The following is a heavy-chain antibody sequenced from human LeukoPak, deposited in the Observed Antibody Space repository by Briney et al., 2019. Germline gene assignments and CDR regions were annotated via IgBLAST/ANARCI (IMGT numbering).Heavy chain of an antibody. CDR2: IYYSGST. CDR3: ARALGSSSWYYFDY. V-gene: IGHV4-39*01. J-gene: IGHJ4*02. CDR1: GGSISSSSYY. D-gene: IGHD6-13*01. Sequence: SETLSLTCTVSGGSISSSSYYWGWIRQPPGKGLEWIGSIYYSGSTYYNPSLKSRVTIPVDTSKNQFSLKLSSVTAADTAVYYCARALGSSSWYYFDYWGQGTLVTVSS.